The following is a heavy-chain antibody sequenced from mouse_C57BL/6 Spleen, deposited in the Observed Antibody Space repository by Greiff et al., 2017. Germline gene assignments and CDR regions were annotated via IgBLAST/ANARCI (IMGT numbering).Heavy chain of an antibody. CDR3: ARGGGGYVLDY. D-gene: IGHD2-2*01. V-gene: IGHV1-82*01. CDR2: IYPGDGDT. CDR1: GYAFSSSW. J-gene: IGHJ2*01. Sequence: QVQLQQSGPELVKPGASVKISCKVSGYAFSSSWMNWVKQRPGKGLEWIGRIYPGDGDTNYNGKFKGKATLTADKSSSTAYMQLSGLTSEDSAVSFCARGGGGYVLDYGSQGTTLTVSS.